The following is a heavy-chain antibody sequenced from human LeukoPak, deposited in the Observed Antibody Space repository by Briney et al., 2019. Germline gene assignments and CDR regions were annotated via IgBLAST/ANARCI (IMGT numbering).Heavy chain of an antibody. CDR2: FDPEDGET. J-gene: IGHJ4*02. D-gene: IGHD3-9*01. CDR1: GYTLTELP. CDR3: ARDLVGSHTGYSSGAWDY. Sequence: ASVKVSCKVSGYTLTELPMHWVRQAPGKGLEWMGGFDPEDGETIYAQKFQGRVTITADESTSAAYMELSSLRAEDTAVYYCARDLVGSHTGYSSGAWDYWGQGTLVTVSS. V-gene: IGHV1-24*01.